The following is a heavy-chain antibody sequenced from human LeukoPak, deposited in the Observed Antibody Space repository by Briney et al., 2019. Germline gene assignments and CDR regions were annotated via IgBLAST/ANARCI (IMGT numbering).Heavy chain of an antibody. V-gene: IGHV3-21*04. CDR3: ATYRQIQVPFEF. J-gene: IGHJ4*02. Sequence: GGSLRLSCAASGFSFSTYSMNWVRQAPGKGLEWVSSIFPSSDEIHYADSVKGRFTISRDNSRSTLSLQMDSLRAEDTATYYCATYRQIQVPFEFWGQGTLVTVSS. CDR2: IFPSSDEI. CDR1: GFSFSTYS. D-gene: IGHD5-18*01.